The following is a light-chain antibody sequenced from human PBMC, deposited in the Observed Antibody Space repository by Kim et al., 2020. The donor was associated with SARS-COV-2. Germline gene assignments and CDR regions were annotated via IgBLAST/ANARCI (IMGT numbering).Light chain of an antibody. J-gene: IGLJ3*02. CDR3: NSRDSSTYHWV. V-gene: IGLV3-19*01. CDR1: SLRSYY. Sequence: SSELTQDPAVSVALGQTVRITCQGDSLRSYYASWYQQKPGQAPVVVIYAKNNRPSGIPDRFSGSSSGNTASLTITGAQAEDEADYYCNSRDSSTYHWVFG. CDR2: AKN.